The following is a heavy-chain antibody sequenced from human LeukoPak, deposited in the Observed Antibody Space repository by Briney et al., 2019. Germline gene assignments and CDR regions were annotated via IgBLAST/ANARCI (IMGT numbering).Heavy chain of an antibody. CDR3: ARDGYYDSSGYYYKLDAFDI. V-gene: IGHV4-34*01. D-gene: IGHD3-22*01. CDR2: TNHSGST. CDR1: GGSFSGYY. Sequence: PSETLSLTCAVYGGSFSGYYWSWIRQPPGKGLEWIGETNHSGSTNYNPSLKSRVTISVDTSKNQSSLKLSSVTAADTAVYYCARDGYYDSSGYYYKLDAFDIWGQGTTVTVSS. J-gene: IGHJ3*02.